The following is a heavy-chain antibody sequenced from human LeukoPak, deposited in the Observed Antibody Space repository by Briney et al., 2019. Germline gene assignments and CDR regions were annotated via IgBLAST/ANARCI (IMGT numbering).Heavy chain of an antibody. D-gene: IGHD3-3*01. J-gene: IGHJ4*02. CDR1: GGSVTSTNW. CDR3: AREGGFYRPLDY. CDR2: VHLDGRT. V-gene: IGHV4-4*02. Sequence: SHTLSLTYDVSGGSVTSTNWWTWVRQRPGNGLEWIGEVHLDGRTNYNPSLKSRLIMSVDLPENHISLKLTSVTAADTAVYYCAREGGFYRPLDYSGQGTLVTVSS.